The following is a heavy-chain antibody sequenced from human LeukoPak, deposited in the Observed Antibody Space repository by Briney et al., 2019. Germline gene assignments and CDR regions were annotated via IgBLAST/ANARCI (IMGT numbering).Heavy chain of an antibody. D-gene: IGHD6-19*01. Sequence: GGTPRLSCAASGFTFSDYYMSWIGQARGQGMEWVSYISSSGSTIYYADSVKGRFTISRDNAKNSLYLQMNSLRAEDTAVYYCARDPDPQWLAPLSPDYWGQGTLVTVSS. J-gene: IGHJ4*02. CDR2: ISSSGSTI. V-gene: IGHV3-11*04. CDR3: ARDPDPQWLAPLSPDY. CDR1: GFTFSDYY.